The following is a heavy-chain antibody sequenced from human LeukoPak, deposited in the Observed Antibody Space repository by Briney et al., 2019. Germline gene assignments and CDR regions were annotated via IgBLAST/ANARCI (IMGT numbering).Heavy chain of an antibody. Sequence: GGSLRFSCAASGFTFSSYAMSWVRQAPGKGLEWVSAISGSGGSTYYADSVKGRFTISRDNSKNTLYLQMNSLRAEDTAVYYCAKDRVLDYSSGYYWGQGTLVTVSS. J-gene: IGHJ4*02. V-gene: IGHV3-23*01. D-gene: IGHD6-19*01. CDR2: ISGSGGST. CDR3: AKDRVLDYSSGYY. CDR1: GFTFSSYA.